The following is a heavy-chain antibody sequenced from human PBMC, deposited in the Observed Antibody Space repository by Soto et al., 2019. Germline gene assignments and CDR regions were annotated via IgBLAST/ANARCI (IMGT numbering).Heavy chain of an antibody. V-gene: IGHV5-51*01. Sequence: EVQLVQSGAEVKKPGESLKISCNGSAYSFTNYWIGWVRQMPGKGLEWMGSIYPGDSAIKYCPSFQGQVTISADKSINTAYLQWSSLKASDSAMYYCARTASGHYYDGFDYWGQGTLVTVSS. CDR1: AYSFTNYW. CDR2: IYPGDSAI. J-gene: IGHJ4*02. D-gene: IGHD3-3*01. CDR3: ARTASGHYYDGFDY.